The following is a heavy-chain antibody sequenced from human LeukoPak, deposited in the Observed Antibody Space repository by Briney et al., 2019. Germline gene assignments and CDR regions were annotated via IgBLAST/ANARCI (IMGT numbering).Heavy chain of an antibody. V-gene: IGHV3-7*01. Sequence: GGSLRLSCAASGFTFSSYLMTWVRQAPGKGLEWVANIHLEGSEKYYVDSVNGRFTISRDNAKNSLYLQMNRLRAEDTAVYYCATDRGYFSFDYWGQGTLVTVSS. D-gene: IGHD3-22*01. J-gene: IGHJ4*02. CDR2: IHLEGSEK. CDR3: ATDRGYFSFDY. CDR1: GFTFSSYL.